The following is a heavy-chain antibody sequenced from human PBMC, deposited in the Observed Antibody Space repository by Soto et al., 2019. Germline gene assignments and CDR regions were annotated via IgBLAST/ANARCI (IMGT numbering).Heavy chain of an antibody. CDR3: ARHDCISSSCYYYYYYGMDV. Sequence: ASVKVSCKASGGTFSSYAISWVRQAPGQGLEWMGGIIPIFGTANYAQKFQGRVTITADESTSTAYMKLSSLRSEDTAVYYCARHDCISSSCYYYYYYGMDVWGQGTTVTVSS. CDR1: GGTFSSYA. CDR2: IIPIFGTA. J-gene: IGHJ6*02. V-gene: IGHV1-69*13. D-gene: IGHD2-2*01.